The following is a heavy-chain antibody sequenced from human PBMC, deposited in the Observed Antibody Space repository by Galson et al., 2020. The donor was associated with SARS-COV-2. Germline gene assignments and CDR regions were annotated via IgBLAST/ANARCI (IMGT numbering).Heavy chain of an antibody. CDR3: AMDTYYYGSGSGLGYYYYNGMDV. CDR2: IKQDGSEK. J-gene: IGHJ6*02. V-gene: IGHV3-7*04. Sequence: GESLKLSCAASGFTFSSYWMSWVRQAPGKGLEWVANIKQDGSEKYYVDSVKGRFTISRDNAKNSLYLQMNSLRAEDTAVYYCAMDTYYYGSGSGLGYYYYNGMDVWGQGTTVTVSS. CDR1: GFTFSSYW. D-gene: IGHD3-10*01.